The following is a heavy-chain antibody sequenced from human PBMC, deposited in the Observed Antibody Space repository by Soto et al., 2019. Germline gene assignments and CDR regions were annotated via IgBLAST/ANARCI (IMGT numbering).Heavy chain of an antibody. CDR2: ISWNSGSI. CDR3: AKGYDFWSGTIDY. Sequence: EVQLVESGGGLVKPGRSRRLSCAASGFTFDDYAMHWVRQAPGKGLERVSGISWNSGSIGYADSVKGRFTISRDNAKNSLYLQMNSLRAEDTSLYYCAKGYDFWSGTIDYWGQGTLVTVSS. V-gene: IGHV3-9*01. CDR1: GFTFDDYA. D-gene: IGHD3-3*01. J-gene: IGHJ4*02.